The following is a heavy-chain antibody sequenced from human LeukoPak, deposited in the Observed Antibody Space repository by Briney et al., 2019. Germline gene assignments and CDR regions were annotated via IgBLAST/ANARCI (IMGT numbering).Heavy chain of an antibody. CDR2: IFVTGST. CDR1: GGSISSYF. J-gene: IGHJ6*04. Sequence: SETLSHTCSVSGGSISSYFWSWIRQPAGKGLQWIGHIFVTGSTYYTPSLQGRVSMSIDASKNQFSLKLSSVTAADTAVYYCARDYSSGWPTTYSNPYIDIWGKGTMVTVSS. D-gene: IGHD6-19*01. V-gene: IGHV4-4*07. CDR3: ARDYSSGWPTTYSNPYIDI.